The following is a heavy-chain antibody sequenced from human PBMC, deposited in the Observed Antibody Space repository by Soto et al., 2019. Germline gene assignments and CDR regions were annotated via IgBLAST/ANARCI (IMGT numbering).Heavy chain of an antibody. CDR2: INAGNGNT. Sequence: QVQLVQSGAEVKKPGASVKVSCKASGYTFTSYAMHWVRQAPGQRLEWMGWINAGNGNTKYSQKFQGRVTITRDTSASTAYMELSSLRSEDTAVYYCARVVTSYGYGNWGQGTLVTVSS. CDR1: GYTFTSYA. D-gene: IGHD5-18*01. V-gene: IGHV1-3*01. CDR3: ARVVTSYGYGN. J-gene: IGHJ4*02.